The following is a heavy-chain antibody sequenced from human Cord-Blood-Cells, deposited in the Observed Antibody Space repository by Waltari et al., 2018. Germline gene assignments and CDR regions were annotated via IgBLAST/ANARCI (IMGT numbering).Heavy chain of an antibody. V-gene: IGHV3-30*02. CDR3: AKGLQYYYGMDV. Sequence: QVQLVESGGGVVQPGGSLRLSCAASGFTFSSYGMHWVRQAPGKGLEWVAFIRYDGSNQYYAASVKGRFTISRDNSKNTLYLQMNSLRAEDTAVYYCAKGLQYYYGMDVWGQGTTVTVSS. J-gene: IGHJ6*02. CDR2: IRYDGSNQ. CDR1: GFTFSSYG.